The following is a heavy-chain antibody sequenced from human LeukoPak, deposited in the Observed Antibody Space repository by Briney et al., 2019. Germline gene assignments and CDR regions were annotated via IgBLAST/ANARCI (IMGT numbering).Heavy chain of an antibody. CDR3: TTDLGTYYHGSQRLIPIDY. CDR2: IKSKTDGETT. Sequence: GGSLRLSCVDSGFTFTNAWMSWVRQAPGKGLEWIGRIKSKTDGETTNYAEPVRGRFTVSRDDSKSAVYLQMNSLKIEDTAVYYCTTDLGTYYHGSQRLIPIDYWGQGTLVTVSS. CDR1: GFTFTNAW. J-gene: IGHJ4*02. D-gene: IGHD3-10*01. V-gene: IGHV3-15*01.